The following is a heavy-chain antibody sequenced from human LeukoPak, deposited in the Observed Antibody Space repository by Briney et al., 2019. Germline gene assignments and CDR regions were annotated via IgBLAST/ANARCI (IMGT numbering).Heavy chain of an antibody. CDR3: ARPSSSGSYYY. V-gene: IGHV4-34*01. Sequence: SETLSLTCAVYGGSFSGYYWSWIRQPPGKGLEWIGEINHSGSTNYNPSLKSRVTISVDTSKNQFSLKPSSVTAADTAVYYCARPSSSGSYYYWGQGTLVTVS. CDR1: GGSFSGYY. CDR2: INHSGST. D-gene: IGHD1-26*01. J-gene: IGHJ4*02.